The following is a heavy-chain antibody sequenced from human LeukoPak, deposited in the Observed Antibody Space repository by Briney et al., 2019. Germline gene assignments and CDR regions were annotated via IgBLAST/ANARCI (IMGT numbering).Heavy chain of an antibody. CDR3: ARRSRTIFGVVKTGEIDY. CDR2: IYYSGST. CDR1: GGSISSHY. V-gene: IGHV4-59*08. J-gene: IGHJ4*02. D-gene: IGHD3-3*01. Sequence: SETLSLTCSVPGGSISSHYWSWIRQPPGKGLEWIGYIYYSGSTNYNPSLKSRVTISVDTSKNQFSLKLSSVTAADTAVYYCARRSRTIFGVVKTGEIDYWGQGTLVTVSS.